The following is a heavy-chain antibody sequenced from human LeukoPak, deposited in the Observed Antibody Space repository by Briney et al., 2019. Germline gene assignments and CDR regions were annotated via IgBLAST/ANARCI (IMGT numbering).Heavy chain of an antibody. CDR2: INPNSGGT. V-gene: IGHV1-2*02. Sequence: ASVKVSCKASGYTFTGYYMHSGRQAPGQQLEWMGWINPNSGGTNYAQKFQGRVTMNRDTSISTAYMELSRLRSDDTAVYYCAREDPYYDFWSGSPAFDYWGQGTLITVSS. CDR3: AREDPYYDFWSGSPAFDY. CDR1: GYTFTGYY. D-gene: IGHD3-3*01. J-gene: IGHJ4*02.